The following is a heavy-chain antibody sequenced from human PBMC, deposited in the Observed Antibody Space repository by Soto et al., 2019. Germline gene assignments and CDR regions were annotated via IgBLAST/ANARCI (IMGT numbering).Heavy chain of an antibody. D-gene: IGHD6-19*01. CDR2: LSGSGTST. V-gene: IGHV3-23*01. Sequence: GGSLRLSCAASGFSFVNYAMNWVRQAPGKGLEWVSGLSGSGTSTYYADSVKGWFTISRDNSRDTLFLQMNSLTADDTAVYYCAKATTNGGWFNPFDSWGQGALVTVSS. CDR3: AKATTNGGWFNPFDS. CDR1: GFSFVNYA. J-gene: IGHJ4*02.